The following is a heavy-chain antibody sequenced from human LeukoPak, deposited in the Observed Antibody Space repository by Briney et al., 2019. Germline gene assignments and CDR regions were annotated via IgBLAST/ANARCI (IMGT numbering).Heavy chain of an antibody. V-gene: IGHV3-21*01. J-gene: IGHJ5*02. D-gene: IGHD6-13*01. CDR1: GFTFSSYS. CDR3: AREGDYSSSWYLDEYAAFDP. CDR2: ISSSSSYI. Sequence: GGSLRLSCAASGFTFSSYSMNWVRQAPGKGLEWVSSISSSSSYIYYADSVKGRFTISRDNAKNSLYLQTNSLRAEDTAVYYCAREGDYSSSWYLDEYAAFDPWGQGTLVAVSS.